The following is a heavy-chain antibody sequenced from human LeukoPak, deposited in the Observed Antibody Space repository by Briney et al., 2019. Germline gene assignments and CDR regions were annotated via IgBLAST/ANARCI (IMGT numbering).Heavy chain of an antibody. Sequence: PGGSLRLSCAASGFTFSSYGMHWVRQAPGKGLEWVAVISYDGSNKYYADSVKGRFTISRDNSKNTLYLQMNSLRAEDTAVYYCARAFTIFPPHYGMDVWGQGTTVTVSS. CDR2: ISYDGSNK. CDR1: GFTFSSYG. CDR3: ARAFTIFPPHYGMDV. V-gene: IGHV3-30*03. D-gene: IGHD3-3*01. J-gene: IGHJ6*02.